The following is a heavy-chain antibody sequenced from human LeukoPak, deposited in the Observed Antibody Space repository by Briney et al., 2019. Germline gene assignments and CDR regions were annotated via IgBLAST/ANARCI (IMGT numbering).Heavy chain of an antibody. CDR3: ARNFRDGYNNSFDY. CDR2: ISYDGSKK. CDR1: GFSVSTNY. V-gene: IGHV3-30*03. Sequence: TGGSLRLSCAASGFSVSTNYMSWVRQAPGKGLEWVTIISYDGSKKYYADYVKGRFTISRDNSKNTLYLQMNSLRAEDTAVYYCARNFRDGYNNSFDYWGQGTLVTVSS. D-gene: IGHD5-24*01. J-gene: IGHJ4*02.